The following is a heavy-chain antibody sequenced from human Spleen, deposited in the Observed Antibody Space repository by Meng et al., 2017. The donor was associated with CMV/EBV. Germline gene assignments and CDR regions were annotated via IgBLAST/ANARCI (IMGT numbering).Heavy chain of an antibody. CDR3: ARDSGGWFNNWFDP. CDR1: GYTFTCYY. V-gene: IGHV1-2*02. CDR2: INPNSGAT. J-gene: IGHJ5*02. D-gene: IGHD6-19*01. Sequence: ASVKVSCKASGYTFTCYYIHWVRQAPGQGLEWMGWINPNSGATNYAQKFQGRVTMTRDTPISTAYMEVTSLRSDDTAVYYCARDSGGWFNNWFDPWGQGTLVTVSS.